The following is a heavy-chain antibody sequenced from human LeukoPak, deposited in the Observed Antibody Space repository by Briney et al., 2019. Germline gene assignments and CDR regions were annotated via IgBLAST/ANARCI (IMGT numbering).Heavy chain of an antibody. CDR1: GFTFSSYA. CDR2: ISGSGGST. Sequence: GRSLRLSCAASGFTFSSYAMSWVRQAPGKGLEWVSAISGSGGSTYYADSVKGRFTISRDNSKNTLYLQMNSLRAEDTAVYYCAKASAMIVVVSKHFDYWGQGTLVTVSS. CDR3: AKASAMIVVVSKHFDY. D-gene: IGHD3-22*01. J-gene: IGHJ4*02. V-gene: IGHV3-23*01.